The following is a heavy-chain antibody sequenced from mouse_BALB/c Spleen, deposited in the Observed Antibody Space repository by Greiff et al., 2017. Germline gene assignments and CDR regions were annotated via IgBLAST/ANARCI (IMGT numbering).Heavy chain of an antibody. V-gene: IGHV1-15*01. CDR2: IDPETGGT. CDR3: TRPFTTVYYFDY. D-gene: IGHD1-1*01. CDR1: GYTFTDYE. Sequence: QVQLQQSGAELVRPGASVTLSCKASGYTFTDYEMHWVKQTPVHGLEWIGAIDPETGGTAYNQKFKGKATLTADKSSSTAYMELRSLTSEDSAVYYCTRPFTTVYYFDYWGQGTTLTVSS. J-gene: IGHJ2*01.